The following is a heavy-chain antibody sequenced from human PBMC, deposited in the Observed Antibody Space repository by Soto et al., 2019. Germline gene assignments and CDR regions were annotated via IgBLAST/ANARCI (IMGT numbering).Heavy chain of an antibody. Sequence: QVQLQQWGAGLLKPSETLSLTCAVYGGSFSGYYWSWIRQPPGKGLEWIGEINHSGSTNYNPPLKIRDTTSVDTSKTEFSLKLSSVPAADTAVYYCARGGSCSGGSCSVFDYWGQGTLVTVSS. CDR1: GGSFSGYY. CDR3: ARGGSCSGGSCSVFDY. J-gene: IGHJ4*02. CDR2: INHSGST. D-gene: IGHD2-15*01. V-gene: IGHV4-34*01.